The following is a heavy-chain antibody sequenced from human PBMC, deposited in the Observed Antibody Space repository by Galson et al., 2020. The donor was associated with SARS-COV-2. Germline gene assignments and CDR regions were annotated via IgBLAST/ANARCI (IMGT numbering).Heavy chain of an antibody. CDR1: GGSISTSSDY. J-gene: IGHJ6*03. CDR2: ISYSGST. V-gene: IGHV4-39*01. CDR3: ARRKYYNYDMDV. Sequence: SETLSLTCTVSGGSISTSSDYWGWIRQPPGKGLEWIATISYSGSTYYNPSLKSRVVISVDKSKNQFSLRMSSVTAADTAVYYCARRKYYNYDMDVGGKGTAVIISS.